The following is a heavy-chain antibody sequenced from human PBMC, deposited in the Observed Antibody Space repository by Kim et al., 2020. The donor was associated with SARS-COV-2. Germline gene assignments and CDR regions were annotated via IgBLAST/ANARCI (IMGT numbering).Heavy chain of an antibody. V-gene: IGHV4-39*01. CDR3: ARLGLLWFGELTVEWFDP. D-gene: IGHD3-10*01. J-gene: IGHJ5*02. CDR2: IYYSGST. Sequence: SETLSLTCTVSGGSISSSSYYWGWIRQPPGKGLEWIGSIYYSGSTYYNPSLKSRVTISVDTSKNQFSLKLSSVTAADTAVYYCARLGLLWFGELTVEWFDPWGQGTLVTVSS. CDR1: GGSISSSSYY.